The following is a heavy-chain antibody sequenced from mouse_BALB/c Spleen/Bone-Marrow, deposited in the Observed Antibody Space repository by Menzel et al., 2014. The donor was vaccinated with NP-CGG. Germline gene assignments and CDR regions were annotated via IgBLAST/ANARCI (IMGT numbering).Heavy chain of an antibody. V-gene: IGHV1-69*02. J-gene: IGHJ3*01. D-gene: IGHD2-3*01. Sequence: VQLQQSEAELVKPGASVKLSCKASGYTFTSYWMHWVKQRPGQGLEWIGEIDPSDSYTDYNHKFKGKATLTVDKSSSTAYMQLSSLTSEDSAVYYCARYGGYFPWFAYWGQGTLVTVSA. CDR2: IDPSDSYT. CDR3: ARYGGYFPWFAY. CDR1: GYTFTSYW.